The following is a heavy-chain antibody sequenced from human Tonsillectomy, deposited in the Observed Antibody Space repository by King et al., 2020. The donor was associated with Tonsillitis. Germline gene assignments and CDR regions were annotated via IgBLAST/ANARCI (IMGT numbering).Heavy chain of an antibody. CDR2: ISSDSGNV. V-gene: IGHV3-9*01. Sequence: DVQLVESGGGLVKPGRSLRLSCAASGFAFADNAMHWIRQVPGKGLEWVSGISSDSGNVAYADSVWGRFTISRDNAKNSLFLQMNSLEPDDTALYYCVNGRDWGQGTLVTVSS. CDR3: VNGRD. CDR1: GFAFADNA. J-gene: IGHJ4*02. D-gene: IGHD3-10*01.